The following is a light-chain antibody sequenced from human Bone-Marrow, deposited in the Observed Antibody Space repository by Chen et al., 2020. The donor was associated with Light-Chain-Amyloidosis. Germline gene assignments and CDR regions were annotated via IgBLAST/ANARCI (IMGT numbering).Light chain of an antibody. CDR2: RDT. CDR1: DLPTKY. V-gene: IGLV3-25*03. J-gene: IGLJ2*01. Sequence: SYELTQPPSLSVSPGQLARITCSGDDLPTKYAYWYQQKPGQAPVLVIHRDTERPAGISERFSGYSSGTKATLTISGVQAEDEADYHCQSADSSDTYEVIFGGGTKLTVL. CDR3: QSADSSDTYEVI.